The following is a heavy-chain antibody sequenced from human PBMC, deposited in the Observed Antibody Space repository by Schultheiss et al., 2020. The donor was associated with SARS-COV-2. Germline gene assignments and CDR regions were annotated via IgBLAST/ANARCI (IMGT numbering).Heavy chain of an antibody. D-gene: IGHD2-2*01. CDR3: AREGGIVVVPAAKRGGYFDY. Sequence: SETLSLTCAVYGGSFSGYYWSWIRQPPGKGLEWIGYIYYSGSTNYNPSLKSRVTISVDTSKNQFSLKLSSVTAADTAVYYCAREGGIVVVPAAKRGGYFDYWGQGTLVTVSS. CDR2: IYYSGST. J-gene: IGHJ4*02. V-gene: IGHV4-34*11. CDR1: GGSFSGYY.